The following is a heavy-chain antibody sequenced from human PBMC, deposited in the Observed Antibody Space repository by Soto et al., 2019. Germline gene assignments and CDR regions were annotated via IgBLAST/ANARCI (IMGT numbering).Heavy chain of an antibody. D-gene: IGHD3-22*01. J-gene: IGHJ4*02. Sequence: AASVKVSCKTSGYHFTAYGLAWLRQAPGQRPEWMGWVSTNNADTNYAEKFQGRVTMTTDKSTTTTYMELRSLRSDDTAVYYCARELNTDSSAYYSFAHWGQGTLVTVSS. CDR2: VSTNNADT. CDR1: GYHFTAYG. CDR3: ARELNTDSSAYYSFAH. V-gene: IGHV1-18*01.